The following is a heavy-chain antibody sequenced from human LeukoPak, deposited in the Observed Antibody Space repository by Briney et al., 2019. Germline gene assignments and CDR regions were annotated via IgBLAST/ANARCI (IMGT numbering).Heavy chain of an antibody. J-gene: IGHJ4*02. CDR3: AREGIAVAGKGDGY. D-gene: IGHD6-19*01. Sequence: SETLSLTCTASGGSISSSSYYWGWIRQPPGKGLEWIGSIYYSGSTYYNPSLKSRVTISVDTSKNQFSLKLSSVTAADTAVYYCAREGIAVAGKGDGYWGQGTLVTVSS. V-gene: IGHV4-39*02. CDR2: IYYSGST. CDR1: GGSISSSSYY.